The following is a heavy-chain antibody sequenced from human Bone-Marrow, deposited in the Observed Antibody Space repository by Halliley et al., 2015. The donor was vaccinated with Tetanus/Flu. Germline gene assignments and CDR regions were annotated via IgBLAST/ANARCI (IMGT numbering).Heavy chain of an antibody. D-gene: IGHD3-10*01. CDR3: ARDPRYYGSGTYYPYYFDY. J-gene: IGHJ4*02. CDR2: GSFI. V-gene: IGHV3-21*01. Sequence: GSFIYYADSLKGRFTISRDNAKNSLYLQINSLGAGDTAVYFCARDPRYYGSGTYYPYYFDYWGQGTLVTVSS.